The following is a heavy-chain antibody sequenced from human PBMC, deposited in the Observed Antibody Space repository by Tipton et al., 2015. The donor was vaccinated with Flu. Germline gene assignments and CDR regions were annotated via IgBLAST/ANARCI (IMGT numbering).Heavy chain of an antibody. D-gene: IGHD1-26*01. J-gene: IGHJ3*01. CDR2: INQGGGEN. Sequence: GSLRLSCAASGFTFSTFWMSWVRQAPGKGLEWVANINQGGGENSYVQSVKGRFTISRDNAKNSLYLQMNSLRTEDTAVYYCASLWGSGSYSRYAFDFWGQGTMVTVSS. CDR1: GFTFSTFW. V-gene: IGHV3-7*01. CDR3: ASLWGSGSYSRYAFDF.